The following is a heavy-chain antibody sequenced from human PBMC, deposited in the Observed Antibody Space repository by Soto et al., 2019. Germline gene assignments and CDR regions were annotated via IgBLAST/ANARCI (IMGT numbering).Heavy chain of an antibody. V-gene: IGHV3-74*01. J-gene: IGHJ3*02. CDR2: INTEGGST. CDR1: GFTFSGHW. D-gene: IGHD2-2*01. CDR3: SREAGYCSRTSCYGRAFDT. Sequence: EVQLVESGGDLVQPGGSLRLSCAASGFTFSGHWMHWVRQVPGKGLVWVSRINTEGGSTSYADSVKGRFTISRDNAKKTLFIQMTGLRVDDTSVYYCSREAGYCSRTSCYGRAFDTWGQGTMVTVSS.